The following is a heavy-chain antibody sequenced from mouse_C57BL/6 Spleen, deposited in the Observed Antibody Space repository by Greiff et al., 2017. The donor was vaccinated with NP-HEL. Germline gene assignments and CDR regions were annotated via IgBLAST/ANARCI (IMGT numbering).Heavy chain of an antibody. Sequence: QVQLKESGAELARPGASVKLSCKASGYTFTSYGISWVKQRTGQGLEWIGEIYPRSGNTYYNEKFKGKATLTADKSSSTAYMELRSLTSEDSAVYFGARYMYYDRGYYYAMDYWGQGTSVTVSA. D-gene: IGHD2-4*01. CDR3: ARYMYYDRGYYYAMDY. V-gene: IGHV1-81*01. J-gene: IGHJ4*01. CDR1: GYTFTSYG. CDR2: IYPRSGNT.